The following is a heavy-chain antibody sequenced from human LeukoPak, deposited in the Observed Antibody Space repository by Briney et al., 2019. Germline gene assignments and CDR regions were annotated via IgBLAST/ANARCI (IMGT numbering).Heavy chain of an antibody. CDR2: FDPEDGET. J-gene: IGHJ4*02. CDR1: GYALTELS. Sequence: GASVKVSCKVSGYALTELSMHWVRQAPGKGLEWMGGFDPEDGETIYAQKFQGRVTMTEDTSTDTACMELSSLRSEDTAVYYCATAETIDEKWELLHWGQGTLVTVSS. CDR3: ATAETIDEKWELLH. D-gene: IGHD1-26*01. V-gene: IGHV1-24*01.